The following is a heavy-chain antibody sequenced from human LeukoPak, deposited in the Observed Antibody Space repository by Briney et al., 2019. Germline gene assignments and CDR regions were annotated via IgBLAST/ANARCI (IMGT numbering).Heavy chain of an antibody. D-gene: IGHD6-6*01. Sequence: KPSETLSLTCTVSGGSISSYYWSWIRQPPGKGLEWIGYIYYSGSTNYNPSLKSRVTISVDTSKNQFSLKLSSVTAADTAVYYCARGRRRAMGSSSPLYYYYYMDVWGKGTTATVSS. J-gene: IGHJ6*03. CDR2: IYYSGST. V-gene: IGHV4-59*01. CDR3: ARGRRRAMGSSSPLYYYYYMDV. CDR1: GGSISSYY.